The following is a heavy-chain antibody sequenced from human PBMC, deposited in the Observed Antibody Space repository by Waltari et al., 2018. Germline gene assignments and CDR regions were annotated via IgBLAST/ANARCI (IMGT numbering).Heavy chain of an antibody. D-gene: IGHD3-9*01. V-gene: IGHV4-34*01. CDR1: GGSFSGYY. J-gene: IGHJ4*02. CDR3: AREYYDILTGYYTVRYLDY. CDR2: INHSGST. Sequence: QVQLQQWGAGLLKPSETLSLTCAVYGGSFSGYYWSWIRQPPGKGLEWIGEINHSGSTNDNPSLKSRVTISVDTSKNQFSLKLSSVTAADTAVYYCAREYYDILTGYYTVRYLDYWGQGTLVTVSS.